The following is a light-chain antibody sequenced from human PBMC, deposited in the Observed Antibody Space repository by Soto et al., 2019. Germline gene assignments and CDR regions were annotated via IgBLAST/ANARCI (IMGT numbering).Light chain of an antibody. V-gene: IGKV1-39*01. CDR1: QNIGKN. CDR3: QQNNSIPFT. CDR2: AAS. J-gene: IGKJ4*01. Sequence: DIQMTQSPFSLSASVGDRVSITCRASQNIGKNLNWYRQKPGKAPNLLIYAASNLHSGVSSRVSGSGSGTDFTLMFSSLQPEDFASYFCQQNNSIPFTFGGGTKVEIK.